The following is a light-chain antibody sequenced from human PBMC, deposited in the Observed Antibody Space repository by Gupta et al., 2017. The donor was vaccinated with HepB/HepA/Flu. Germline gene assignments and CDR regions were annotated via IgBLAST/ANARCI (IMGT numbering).Light chain of an antibody. CDR3: QQSDSNPSLT. J-gene: IGKJ4*01. V-gene: IGKV1-39*01. Sequence: DIQMTQSPSSLSASVGDRVTITCRASQSISSYLNWYQQKPGKAPKLLIYAASSWQSGVPSRFSGSGSGTDFTLTISSRQPEDFATYYCQQSDSNPSLTFGGGTKVEIK. CDR2: AAS. CDR1: QSISSY.